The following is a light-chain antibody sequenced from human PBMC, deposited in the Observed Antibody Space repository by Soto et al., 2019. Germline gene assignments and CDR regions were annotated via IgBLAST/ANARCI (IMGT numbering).Light chain of an antibody. Sequence: QSVLTQPASVSGSPGQSITISCTGTSSDVGAYNYVSWYQHHPVKVPKLLIYEVTNRPSGVSDRFSGSKSGNTASLTISGLQAEDEADYYCSSKRDSSTLFVFGTGTKLTVL. V-gene: IGLV2-14*01. J-gene: IGLJ1*01. CDR3: SSKRDSSTLFV. CDR2: EVT. CDR1: SSDVGAYNY.